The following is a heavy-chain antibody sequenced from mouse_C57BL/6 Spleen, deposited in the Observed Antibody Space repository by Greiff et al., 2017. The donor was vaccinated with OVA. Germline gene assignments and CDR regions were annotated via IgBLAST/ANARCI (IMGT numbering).Heavy chain of an antibody. Sequence: VQRVESGPGLVQPSQSLSITCTVSGFSLTSYGVHWVRQSPGKGLEWLGVIWRGGSTDYNAAFMSRLSITKDNSKSQVFFKMNSLQADDTAIYYCAKWRVTPYYAMDYWGQGTSVTVSS. D-gene: IGHD2-5*01. V-gene: IGHV2-5*01. CDR3: AKWRVTPYYAMDY. CDR2: IWRGGST. CDR1: GFSLTSYG. J-gene: IGHJ4*01.